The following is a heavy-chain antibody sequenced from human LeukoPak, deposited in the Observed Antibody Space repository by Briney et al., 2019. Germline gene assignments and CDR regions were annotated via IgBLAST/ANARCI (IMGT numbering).Heavy chain of an antibody. CDR2: ISSSSRYI. CDR1: GFTFRSYS. Sequence: GGSLRLSCAASGFTFRSYSMNWVRQAPGKGLEWVSSISSSSRYIYYADSMKGRFTISRDNAKNSLYLQMNSLRAEDTAVYYCARVDYDVSTGYQNYFEFWGQGTLVTVSS. V-gene: IGHV3-21*01. D-gene: IGHD3-9*01. CDR3: ARVDYDVSTGYQNYFEF. J-gene: IGHJ4*02.